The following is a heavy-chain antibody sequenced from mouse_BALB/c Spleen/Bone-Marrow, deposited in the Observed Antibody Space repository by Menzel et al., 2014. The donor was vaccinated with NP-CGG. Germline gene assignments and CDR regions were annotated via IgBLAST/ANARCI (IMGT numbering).Heavy chain of an antibody. CDR2: IDPYDSET. Sequence: VQLQQSGAELVRPGASVKLSCKASGYTFTSXWXNWFKQRPEQGLEWIGRIDPYDSETHYNQKFKDKAILTVDKSSSTAYMQLSSLTSEDSAVYYCARGRDYDVFSYWGQGTLVTVSA. D-gene: IGHD2-4*01. CDR1: GYTFTSXW. J-gene: IGHJ3*01. V-gene: IGHV1-52*01. CDR3: ARGRDYDVFSY.